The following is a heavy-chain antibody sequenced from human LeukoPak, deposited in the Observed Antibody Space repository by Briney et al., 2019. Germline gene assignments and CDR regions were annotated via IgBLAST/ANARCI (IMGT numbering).Heavy chain of an antibody. CDR1: GFTFNNYW. J-gene: IGHJ3*02. V-gene: IGHV3-7*01. D-gene: IGHD3-22*01. CDR3: ARERRGYYYSAFDI. Sequence: QPGGSLRLSCAVSGFTFNNYWMSWVRQAPGEGLEWVANIKQDGSEKYYVDSVKGRFTISRDNAKNSLYLQMNSLRAEDTAVYYCARERRGYYYSAFDIWGQGTMVTVSS. CDR2: IKQDGSEK.